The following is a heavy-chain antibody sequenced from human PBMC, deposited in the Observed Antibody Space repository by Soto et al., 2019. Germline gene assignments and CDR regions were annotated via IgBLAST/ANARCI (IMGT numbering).Heavy chain of an antibody. CDR1: GFTFSSYS. D-gene: IGHD2-21*01. CDR3: ARGANYSFGI. Sequence: GGSLRLSCAASGFTFSSYSMNWVRQAPGKGLVWVSCLNSDGSNTNYADSVKGRFIISRDNAKNTLHLQMNSLRAEDTAVYYCARGANYSFGIWGQGTMVTVSS. V-gene: IGHV3-74*01. CDR2: LNSDGSNT. J-gene: IGHJ3*02.